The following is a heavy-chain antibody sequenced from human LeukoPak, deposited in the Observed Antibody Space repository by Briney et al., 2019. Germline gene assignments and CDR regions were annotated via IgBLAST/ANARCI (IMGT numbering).Heavy chain of an antibody. Sequence: GGSLRLSCAASGFTFSDYYMSWIRQAPGKGLEWVSYISSSGSNKYYADSVKGRFTISRDNARNSLYLQMKSLRAEGTAVYECARDQAYYYYGMDAWGKGTTVTVSS. CDR2: ISSSGSNK. J-gene: IGHJ6*04. CDR1: GFTFSDYY. CDR3: ARDQAYYYYGMDA. V-gene: IGHV3-11*01.